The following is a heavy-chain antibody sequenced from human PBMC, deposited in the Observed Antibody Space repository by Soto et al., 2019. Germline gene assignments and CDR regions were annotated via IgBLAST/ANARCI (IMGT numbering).Heavy chain of an antibody. J-gene: IGHJ6*02. D-gene: IGHD6-6*01. V-gene: IGHV3-43*01. CDR3: AKDTRPSTLYYYYGMDV. Sequence: GGSLRLSCAASGFTFDDYTMHWVRQAPGKGLEWVSLISWDGGSTYYADSVKGRFTVSRDNGKNPLYLQMNSLRTEDTALYYCAKDTRPSTLYYYYGMDVWGQGTTVTVSS. CDR1: GFTFDDYT. CDR2: ISWDGGST.